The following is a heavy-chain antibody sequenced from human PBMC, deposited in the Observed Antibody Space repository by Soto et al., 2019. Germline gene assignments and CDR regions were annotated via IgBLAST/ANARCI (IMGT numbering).Heavy chain of an antibody. CDR2: ITDSSYTI. CDR1: GFSFSSYS. D-gene: IGHD6-19*01. Sequence: EVQLVESGGGLVQPGGSLRLSCAASGFSFSSYSMNWVRQAPGKGLEWISCITDSSYTIYYADSVKGRFTISRDNARNSLYLQMNSLRDEDTAVYYCARDVLGWRYFDYWGQGTLVTVSS. J-gene: IGHJ4*02. CDR3: ARDVLGWRYFDY. V-gene: IGHV3-48*02.